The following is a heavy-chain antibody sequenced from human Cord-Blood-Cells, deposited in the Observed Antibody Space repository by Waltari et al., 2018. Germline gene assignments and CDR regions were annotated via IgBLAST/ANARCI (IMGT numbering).Heavy chain of an antibody. CDR1: GGSISSSSYY. D-gene: IGHD6-6*01. J-gene: IGHJ4*02. CDR3: ARKLNSSSSLYYFDY. CDR2: IYYSGGT. Sequence: QLQLQESGPGLVKPSETLSLTCTVSGGSISSSSYYWGWIRQPPGKGLEWIGSIYYSGGTYYTPSLKCRVTISVDTSKNQFSLKLSSVTAADTAVYYCARKLNSSSSLYYFDYWGQGTLVTVSS. V-gene: IGHV4-39*01.